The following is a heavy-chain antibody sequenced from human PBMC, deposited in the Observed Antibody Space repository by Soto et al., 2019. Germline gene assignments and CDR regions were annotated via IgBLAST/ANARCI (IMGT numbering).Heavy chain of an antibody. D-gene: IGHD3-3*01. CDR3: AREALRICGVVISYSYYVMDC. V-gene: IGHV1-8*01. J-gene: IGHJ6*02. Sequence: ASVTVSCKASGYTFTSYDINWVRQATGQGLEWMGWMNPNSGNTGYAQKFQGRVTMTRNTSISTAYMELSSLRSEDTAVYYCAREALRICGVVISYSYYVMDCCGQGTTVTVSS. CDR2: MNPNSGNT. CDR1: GYTFTSYD.